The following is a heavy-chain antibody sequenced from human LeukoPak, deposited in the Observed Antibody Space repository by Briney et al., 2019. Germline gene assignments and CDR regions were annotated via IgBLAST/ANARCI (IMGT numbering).Heavy chain of an antibody. CDR2: ISSSSSYI. CDR3: ARDGVGIAVAGTDY. Sequence: GGSLRLSCAASGFTFSSYSMNWVRQAPGKGLEWVSSISSSSSYIYYADSVKGRFTISRDNAKNSLYLQMNSLRAKDTAVYYCARDGVGIAVAGTDYWGQGTLVTVSS. D-gene: IGHD6-19*01. J-gene: IGHJ4*02. CDR1: GFTFSSYS. V-gene: IGHV3-21*01.